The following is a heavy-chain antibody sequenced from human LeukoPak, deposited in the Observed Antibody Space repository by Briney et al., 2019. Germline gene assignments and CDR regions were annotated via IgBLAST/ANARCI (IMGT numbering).Heavy chain of an antibody. D-gene: IGHD2-15*01. CDR2: VYYSGST. V-gene: IGHV4-59*02. J-gene: IGHJ4*02. CDR3: ARIHRYCSGGACYVLDN. Sequence: SETLSLTCVVSGGSVSGYYWGWIRQPPGRGLEWIGYVYYSGSTNYNPSFKSRITISVDTSRNQFSLQLSTVTAADTAVYYCARIHRYCSGGACYVLDNWGQGTLVAVSS. CDR1: GGSVSGYY.